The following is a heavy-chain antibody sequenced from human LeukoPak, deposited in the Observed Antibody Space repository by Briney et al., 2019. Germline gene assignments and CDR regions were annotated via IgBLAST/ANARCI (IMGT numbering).Heavy chain of an antibody. D-gene: IGHD6-13*01. CDR3: ARWAAAVPFDP. Sequence: PGGSLRLSCAASGFAFSSYAISWVRRSPGKGLEWVSAISGSGLSTYFAASVKGRFTISRDNAKNSLYLQMNSLRAEDTAVYYCARWAAAVPFDPWGQGTLVTVSS. CDR2: ISGSGLST. J-gene: IGHJ5*02. V-gene: IGHV3-23*01. CDR1: GFAFSSYA.